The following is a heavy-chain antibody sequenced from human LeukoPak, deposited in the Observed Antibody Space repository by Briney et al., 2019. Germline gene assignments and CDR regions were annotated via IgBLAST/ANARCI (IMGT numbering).Heavy chain of an antibody. Sequence: PSQTLSLTCTVSGGSISSGSYYWSWIRQPAGKGLEWIGRIYTSGSTNYNPSLKSRVTISVDTSKNQFSLKLSSVTAADTAVYYCARDRNVVVPAAMGWGYYYYMDVWGKGTTVTVSS. V-gene: IGHV4-61*02. CDR2: IYTSGST. CDR3: ARDRNVVVPAAMGWGYYYYMDV. J-gene: IGHJ6*03. D-gene: IGHD2-2*01. CDR1: GGSISSGSYY.